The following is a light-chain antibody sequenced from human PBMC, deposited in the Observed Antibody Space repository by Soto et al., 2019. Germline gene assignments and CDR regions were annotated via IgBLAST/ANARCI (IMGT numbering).Light chain of an antibody. J-gene: IGKJ4*01. V-gene: IGKV3-20*01. CDR2: DAS. CDR3: QQYDTSPLT. CDR1: ESVSSSY. Sequence: EIVLTQSPGTLSLSPGERATLSCRASESVSSSYLAWYQQKPGQAPRLLIYDASSRATGIPDRISGSGSGTDFTLTISRLEPEDFAVYYCQQYDTSPLTFGGGTKVEIK.